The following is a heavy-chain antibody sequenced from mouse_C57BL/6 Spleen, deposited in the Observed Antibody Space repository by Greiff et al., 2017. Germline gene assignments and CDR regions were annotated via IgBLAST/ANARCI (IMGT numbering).Heavy chain of an antibody. V-gene: IGHV5-17*01. CDR1: GFTFSDYG. CDR3: AKPAPPIVTTAWFAY. J-gene: IGHJ3*01. Sequence: EVMLVESGGGLVKPGGSLKLSCAASGFTFSDYGMHWVRQAPEKGLEWVAYISSGSSTIYYADTVKGRFTISRDNAKNTLFLQMTSLRSEDTAMYYCAKPAPPIVTTAWFAYWGQGTLVTVSA. D-gene: IGHD2-5*01. CDR2: ISSGSSTI.